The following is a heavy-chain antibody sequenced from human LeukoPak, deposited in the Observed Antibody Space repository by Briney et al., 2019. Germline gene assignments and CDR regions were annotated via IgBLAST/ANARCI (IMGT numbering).Heavy chain of an antibody. CDR3: ARVSGQFYFYYYMDV. CDR2: IYYSGST. V-gene: IGHV4-39*01. CDR1: GGSIRSSSYY. Sequence: SETLSLTCTVSGGSIRSSSYYWGWIRQPPGKGLEWIGSIYYSGSTYYNPSLKSRVTISLGTSKNQFSLRLSSLTAADTAVYYCARVSGQFYFYYYMDVWGKGTTVTISS. D-gene: IGHD6-19*01. J-gene: IGHJ6*03.